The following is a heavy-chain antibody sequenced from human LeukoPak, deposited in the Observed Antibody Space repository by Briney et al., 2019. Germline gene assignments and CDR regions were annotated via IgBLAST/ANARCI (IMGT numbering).Heavy chain of an antibody. J-gene: IGHJ5*02. V-gene: IGHV3-74*01. D-gene: IGHD2-15*01. CDR3: VRGGPSTWS. CDR1: GFTFKLYW. Sequence: GGSLRLSCAVSGFTFKLYWMHWVRQAPGKGPVWVSRINDDGSDTTYADSVKGRFTISRDDAKNMLFLRMNSLRAENTAVYYCVRGGPSTWSWGQGTLVTVSS. CDR2: INDDGSDT.